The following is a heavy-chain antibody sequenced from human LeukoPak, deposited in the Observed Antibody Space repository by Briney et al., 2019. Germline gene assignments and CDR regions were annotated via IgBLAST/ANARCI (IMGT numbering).Heavy chain of an antibody. J-gene: IGHJ4*02. CDR3: ASSTVRYFDWLPSN. CDR1: GFSFSTYE. Sequence: GGPLRLSCTASGFSFSTYEMNWVRQAPGKGLEWVSYISDGGSTIYYAASVKGRFTISRDNAKNSLYLQMNSLRAEDTAVYYCASSTVRYFDWLPSNWGQGTLVTVSS. CDR2: ISDGGSTI. V-gene: IGHV3-48*03. D-gene: IGHD3-9*01.